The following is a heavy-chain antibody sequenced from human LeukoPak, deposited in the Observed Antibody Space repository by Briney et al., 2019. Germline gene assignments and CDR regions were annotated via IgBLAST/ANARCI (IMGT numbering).Heavy chain of an antibody. J-gene: IGHJ4*02. D-gene: IGHD6-13*01. CDR1: GFTFSSYS. CDR3: ARGPPSWSGPIDY. CDR2: ISSSSSYI. V-gene: IGHV3-21*01. Sequence: GGSLRLSCAASGFTFSSYSMNWVRQAPGKGLEWVSSISSSSSYIYYADSVKGRFTISRDNAKNSLYPQMNSLRAEDTAVYYCARGPPSWSGPIDYWGQGTLVTVSS.